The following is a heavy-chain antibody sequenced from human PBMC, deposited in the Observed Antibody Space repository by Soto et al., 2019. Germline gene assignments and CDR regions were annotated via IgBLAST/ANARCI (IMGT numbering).Heavy chain of an antibody. D-gene: IGHD2-15*01. CDR2: INHSGST. CDR1: GGSFSGYY. V-gene: IGHV4-34*01. J-gene: IGHJ4*02. CDR3: ARGVRRYCSGGSCYPYYFDY. Sequence: QVQLQQWGAGLLKPSETLSLTCAVYGGSFSGYYWSWIRQPPGKGLEWMGEINHSGSTNYNPSLKSRFAISVHTSKDQFSLKLSSVTAADTAVYYCARGVRRYCSGGSCYPYYFDYWGQGALVTVSS.